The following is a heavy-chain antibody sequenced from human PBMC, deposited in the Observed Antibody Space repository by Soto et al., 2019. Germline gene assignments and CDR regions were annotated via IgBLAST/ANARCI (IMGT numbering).Heavy chain of an antibody. CDR3: ARLREGSPADF. CDR1: GGSISNINYH. Sequence: PSETLSLTCSVSGGSISNINYHWGWIRQPPGKGLEWIGSIYYRGNVYYYASLRSRITISVDTSKNQFSLDLSSVTAADTAVYFCARLREGSPADFWGQGTLVTVSS. J-gene: IGHJ4*02. CDR2: IYYRGNV. V-gene: IGHV4-39*01. D-gene: IGHD1-26*01.